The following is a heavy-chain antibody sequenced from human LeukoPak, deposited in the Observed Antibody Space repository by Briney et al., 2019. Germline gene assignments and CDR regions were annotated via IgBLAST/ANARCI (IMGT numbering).Heavy chain of an antibody. Sequence: ASVKVSCKASGYTFTGYYMHWVRQAPGQGLEWMGLINPNSGGTDYAQKFQGRVTMTRDTSISTAYMELSRLRSDDTAVYYCARAVLLWFGELFLDAFDIWGQGTMVTVSS. J-gene: IGHJ3*02. CDR1: GYTFTGYY. CDR2: INPNSGGT. CDR3: ARAVLLWFGELFLDAFDI. D-gene: IGHD3-10*01. V-gene: IGHV1-2*02.